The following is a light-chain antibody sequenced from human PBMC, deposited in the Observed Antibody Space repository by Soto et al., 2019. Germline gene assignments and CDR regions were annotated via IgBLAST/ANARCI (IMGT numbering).Light chain of an antibody. Sequence: DVQMTQSPSSLSASVGDSVTITCRSSQTVKTYLNWYQHKPGKAPQLLIYASSRLQTGVASRFSGGGFGTYFSLTSSSLQPEDFATYYCHKLSIPPGTFAQGPRWKSN. CDR1: QTVKTY. CDR3: HKLSIPPGT. V-gene: IGKV1-39*01. CDR2: ASS. J-gene: IGKJ1*01.